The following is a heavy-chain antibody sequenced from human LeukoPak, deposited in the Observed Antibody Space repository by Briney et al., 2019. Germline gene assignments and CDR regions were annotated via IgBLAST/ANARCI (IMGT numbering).Heavy chain of an antibody. D-gene: IGHD1-14*01. J-gene: IGHJ4*02. V-gene: IGHV3-53*01. Sequence: GGSLRLSCAVSGFTASTNYMTWVRQAPGKGLEWASVIYSGGDTYYADSMKGRFTVSRDNSKNTLYLQMNSLRAEDTAVYYCARGGGGGNPFDYWGQGTLVTVSS. CDR3: ARGGGGGNPFDY. CDR1: GFTASTNY. CDR2: IYSGGDT.